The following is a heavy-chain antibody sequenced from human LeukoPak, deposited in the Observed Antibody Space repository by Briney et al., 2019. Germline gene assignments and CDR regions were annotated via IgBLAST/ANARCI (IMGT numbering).Heavy chain of an antibody. CDR2: IYYSGST. V-gene: IGHV4-59*01. CDR1: GGSISSYY. CDR3: ARGIVATIFSY. D-gene: IGHD5-12*01. J-gene: IGHJ4*02. Sequence: SETLSLTCTVSGGSISSYYWSWIRQPPGKGLEWIGYIYYSGSTNYNPSLKSRVTISVDTSKNQSSLKLSSVTAADTAVYYCARGIVATIFSYWGQGTLVTVSS.